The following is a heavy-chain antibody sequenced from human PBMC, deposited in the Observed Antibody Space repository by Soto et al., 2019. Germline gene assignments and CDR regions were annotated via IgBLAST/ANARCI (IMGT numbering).Heavy chain of an antibody. Sequence: GGSLRLSCAASGFTFSSYDMHWVRQATGKGLEWVSAIVTAGDTYYPGSVKGRFTISRENAKNSLYLQMNSLRAGDTAVYYCARAVGAAVAAPFDYWGQGTLVTVSS. CDR3: ARAVGAAVAAPFDY. V-gene: IGHV3-13*01. CDR1: GFTFSSYD. J-gene: IGHJ4*02. CDR2: IVTAGDT. D-gene: IGHD6-19*01.